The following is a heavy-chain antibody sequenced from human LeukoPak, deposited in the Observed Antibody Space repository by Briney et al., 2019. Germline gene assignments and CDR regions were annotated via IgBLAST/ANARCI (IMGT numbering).Heavy chain of an antibody. CDR2: ISSSGSTI. D-gene: IGHD3-10*02. V-gene: IGHV3-48*03. Sequence: GGSLRLSCAASGYTFSSYEMNWVRQAPGKGLEWVSYISSSGSTIYYADSVKSRFTISRDNAKNSLYLQMNSLRAEDTAVYYCAELGITMIGGVWGKGTTVTISS. CDR3: AELGITMIGGV. J-gene: IGHJ6*04. CDR1: GYTFSSYE.